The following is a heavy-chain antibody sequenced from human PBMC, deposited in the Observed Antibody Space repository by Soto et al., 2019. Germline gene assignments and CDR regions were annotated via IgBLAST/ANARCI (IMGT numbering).Heavy chain of an antibody. V-gene: IGHV3-48*02. CDR3: ARDGLEGYDFWSGYYLLVEGMDV. CDR1: GFTFSSYS. Sequence: EVQLVESGGGWVQPGGSLRLSCAASGFTFSSYSMNWVRQAPGKGLEWVSYISSSSSTIYYADSVKGRVTNSRDNAKNSLYLQMNSLRDEDTAVYYCARDGLEGYDFWSGYYLLVEGMDVWGQGTTVTVSS. J-gene: IGHJ6*02. D-gene: IGHD3-3*01. CDR2: ISSSSSTI.